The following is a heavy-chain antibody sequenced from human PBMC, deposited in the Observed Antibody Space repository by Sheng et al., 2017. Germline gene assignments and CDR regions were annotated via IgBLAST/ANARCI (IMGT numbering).Heavy chain of an antibody. CDR3: ATYYDVLISYYSFDN. V-gene: IGHV3-48*03. D-gene: IGHD3-9*01. Sequence: EVRLVESGGGLVQPGGSLRLSCVASGLTFSSYEMNWVRQAPGKGLEWVSYISESGSNIYYADSVRGRFTISRDNAKNSLYLQMNSLRGEDTAVYYCATYYDVLISYYSFDNWGQGTLVTVSS. J-gene: IGHJ4*02. CDR1: GLTFSSYE. CDR2: ISESGSNI.